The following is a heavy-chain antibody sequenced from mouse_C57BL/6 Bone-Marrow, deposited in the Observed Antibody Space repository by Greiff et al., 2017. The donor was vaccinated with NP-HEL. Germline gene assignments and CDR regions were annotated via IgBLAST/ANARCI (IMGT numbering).Heavy chain of an antibody. CDR1: GFTFSDYG. D-gene: IGHD5-5*01. CDR3: ARSLPWYFDV. Sequence: EVHLVESGGGLVKPGGSLKLSCAASGFTFSDYGMHWVRQAPEKGLEWVAYISSGSSTIYYADTVKGRFTISRDNAKNTLFLQMTSLRSEDTAMYYCARSLPWYFDVWGTGTTVTVSS. J-gene: IGHJ1*03. V-gene: IGHV5-17*01. CDR2: ISSGSSTI.